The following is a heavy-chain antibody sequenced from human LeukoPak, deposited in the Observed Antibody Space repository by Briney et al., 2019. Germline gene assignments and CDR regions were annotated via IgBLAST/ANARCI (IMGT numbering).Heavy chain of an antibody. Sequence: GGSLRLSCAASGFTFSSYSMNWVRQAPGKGLEWVSPISSSSSYIYYADSVKGRFTISRDNAKNSLYLQMNSLRAEDTAVYYCARGVAVAGTALGYWGQGTLVTVSS. D-gene: IGHD6-19*01. V-gene: IGHV3-21*04. CDR2: ISSSSSYI. J-gene: IGHJ4*02. CDR3: ARGVAVAGTALGY. CDR1: GFTFSSYS.